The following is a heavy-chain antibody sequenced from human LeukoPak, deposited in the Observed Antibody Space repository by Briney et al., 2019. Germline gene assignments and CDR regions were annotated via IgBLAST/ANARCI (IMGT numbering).Heavy chain of an antibody. J-gene: IGHJ4*02. CDR1: GYSISSGYY. CDR3: ARGPSGYHNT. V-gene: IGHV4-38-2*02. D-gene: IGHD5-12*01. CDR2: IYHSGST. Sequence: SETLSLTYTVSGYSISSGYYWGWIRQPPGKGLEWIGSIYHSGSTNYNPSLKSRVTISVDTSKNQFSLKLSSVTAADTAVYYCARGPSGYHNTGGQGTLVTVSS.